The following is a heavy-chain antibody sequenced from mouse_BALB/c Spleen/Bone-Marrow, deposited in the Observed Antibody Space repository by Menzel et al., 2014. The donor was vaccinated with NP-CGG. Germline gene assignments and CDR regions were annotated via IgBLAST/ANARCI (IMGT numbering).Heavy chain of an antibody. V-gene: IGHV14-3*02. CDR3: ARCYGYGYYAMDY. D-gene: IGHD2-2*01. Sequence: VQLQQFGAELVKPGASVKLSCTASGSNIKDTYMHWVKQRPERGLEWIGRIDPANGNTKYDPKFQGKATITADTSSNTAYLQLSSLTSEDTAVYYCARCYGYGYYAMDYWDQGTSVTVSS. J-gene: IGHJ4*01. CDR1: GSNIKDTY. CDR2: IDPANGNT.